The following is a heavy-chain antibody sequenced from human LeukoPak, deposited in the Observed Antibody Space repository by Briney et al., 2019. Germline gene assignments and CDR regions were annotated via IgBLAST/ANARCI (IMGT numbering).Heavy chain of an antibody. CDR1: GFTFSSYA. J-gene: IGHJ4*02. Sequence: GGSLRLSCAASGFTFSSYAMSWVRQAPGKGLEWVSAISGSGGSTYYADSVKGRFTISRDNSKNTLYLQMNSLKTEDTAVYYCTTATPTMVRGVLDWGQGTLVTVSS. CDR3: TTATPTMVRGVLD. D-gene: IGHD3-10*01. V-gene: IGHV3-23*01. CDR2: ISGSGGST.